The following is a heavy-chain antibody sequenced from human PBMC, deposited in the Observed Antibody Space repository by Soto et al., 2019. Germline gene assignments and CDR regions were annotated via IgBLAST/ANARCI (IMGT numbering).Heavy chain of an antibody. CDR2: IRSKAYGGTT. V-gene: IGHV3-49*04. D-gene: IGHD3-3*01. CDR1: GFTFGDYA. J-gene: IGHJ6*02. Sequence: PGGSLRLSCTASGFTFGDYAMSWVRQAPGKGLEWVGFIRSKAYGGTTEYAASVKGRFTISRDDSKSIAYLQMNSLKTEDTAVYYCTRVSEIEGYDFWSGYEYYYYGMDVWGQGTTVTVSS. CDR3: TRVSEIEGYDFWSGYEYYYYGMDV.